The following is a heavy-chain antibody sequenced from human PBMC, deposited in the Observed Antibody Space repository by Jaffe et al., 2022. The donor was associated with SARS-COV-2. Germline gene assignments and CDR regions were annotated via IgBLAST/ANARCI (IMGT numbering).Heavy chain of an antibody. CDR3: ARVMATIWAPWDY. J-gene: IGHJ4*02. V-gene: IGHV3-30-3*01. CDR1: GFTFSSYA. CDR2: ISYDGSNK. D-gene: IGHD5-12*01. Sequence: QVQLVESGGGVVQPGRSLRLSCAASGFTFSSYAMHWVRQAPGKGLEWVAVISYDGSNKYYADSVKGRFTISRDNSKNTLYLQMNSLRAEDTAVYYCARVMATIWAPWDYWGQGTLVTVSS.